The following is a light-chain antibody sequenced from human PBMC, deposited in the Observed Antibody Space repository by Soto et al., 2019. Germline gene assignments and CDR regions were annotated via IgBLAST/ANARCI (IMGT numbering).Light chain of an antibody. Sequence: QSVLTQPPSASGTPGQRVTISCSGSSSNIGSNYVYWYQQLPGTAPKLLIYNNNQWPSGVPDRISGSKSGTSASLAISGLRSEDEPDYYCAAWDDSLSGVVFGGGTKLTVL. CDR1: SSNIGSNY. CDR2: NNN. V-gene: IGLV1-47*01. J-gene: IGLJ2*01. CDR3: AAWDDSLSGVV.